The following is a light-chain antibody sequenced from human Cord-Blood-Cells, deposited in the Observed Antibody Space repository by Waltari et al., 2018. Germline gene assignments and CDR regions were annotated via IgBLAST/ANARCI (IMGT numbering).Light chain of an antibody. CDR1: SSDVGGYNY. CDR2: DVS. Sequence: QSALTQPRSVSGSPGQSVTIYCTGTSSDVGGYNYVSWYQQHPGKAPKRMSYDVSKRPSCVPARFSGANSGITASLSISGLQAEDEADYYCCSYAGSYTGVFGRGTKLTVL. CDR3: CSYAGSYTGV. V-gene: IGLV2-11*01. J-gene: IGLJ3*02.